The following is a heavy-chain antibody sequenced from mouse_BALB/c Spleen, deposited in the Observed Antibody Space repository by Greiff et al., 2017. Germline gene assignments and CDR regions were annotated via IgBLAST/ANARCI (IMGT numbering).Heavy chain of an antibody. CDR3: ARQDYDYTWFAY. Sequence: EVKLQESGGGLVQPGGSLKLSCAASGFDFSRYWMSWVRQAPGKGLEWIGEINPDSSTINYTPSLKDKFIISRDNAKNTLYLQMSKVRSEDTALYYCARQDYDYTWFAYWGQGTLVTVSA. D-gene: IGHD2-4*01. J-gene: IGHJ3*01. CDR1: GFDFSRYW. CDR2: INPDSSTI. V-gene: IGHV4-1*02.